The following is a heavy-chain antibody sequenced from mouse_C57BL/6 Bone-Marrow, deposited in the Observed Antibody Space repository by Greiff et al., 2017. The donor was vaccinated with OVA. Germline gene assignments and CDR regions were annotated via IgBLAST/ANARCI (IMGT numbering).Heavy chain of an antibody. Sequence: VKPGASVKISCKASGYTFTDYYMNWVKQSHGKSLEWIGDINPNNGGTSYNQKFKGKATLTVDKSSSTAYMELRSLTSEDSAVYYCARSGIDYFDYWGQGTTLTVSS. CDR3: ARSGIDYFDY. V-gene: IGHV1-26*01. D-gene: IGHD4-1*01. CDR1: GYTFTDYY. J-gene: IGHJ2*01. CDR2: INPNNGGT.